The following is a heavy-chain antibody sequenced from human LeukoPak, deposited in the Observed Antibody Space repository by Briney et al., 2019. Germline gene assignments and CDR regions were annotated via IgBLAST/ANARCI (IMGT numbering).Heavy chain of an antibody. CDR2: IYYSGST. J-gene: IGHJ5*02. CDR1: GGSISSYY. CDR3: ARLPPRNWFDP. V-gene: IGHV4-59*12. Sequence: SETLSLTCTVSGGSISSYYWSWIRQPPGKGLEWIGYIYYSGSTNYNPSLKSRVTISVDTSKNEFSLKLSSVTAADTAVYYCARLPPRNWFDPWGQGTLVTVSS.